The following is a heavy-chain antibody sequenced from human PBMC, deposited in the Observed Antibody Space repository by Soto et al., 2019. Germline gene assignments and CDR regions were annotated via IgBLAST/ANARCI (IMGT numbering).Heavy chain of an antibody. CDR3: AQMWFGELWHGMDV. Sequence: QLVQSGAEVKKPGSSVKVSCKASGGDFLSYTISWGRQAPGQGPEWMGTIIPILDVAKNAQKFQGRVAITADKATSTVYMELRSLRSDDTAVYYCAQMWFGELWHGMDVWGQGTTITVSS. CDR1: GGDFLSYT. V-gene: IGHV1-69*02. D-gene: IGHD3-10*01. CDR2: IIPILDVA. J-gene: IGHJ6*02.